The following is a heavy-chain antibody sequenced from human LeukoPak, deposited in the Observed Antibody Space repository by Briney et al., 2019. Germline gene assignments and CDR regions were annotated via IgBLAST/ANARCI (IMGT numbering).Heavy chain of an antibody. J-gene: IGHJ4*02. D-gene: IGHD3-22*01. V-gene: IGHV3-30*02. Sequence: GGSLRLSCAASGFTFSSYGMHWVRQAPGKGLEWVAFIRYDGSNKYYADSVRGRFTISRDNSKNTLYLQMNSLRAEDTAVYYCAKDRYYYDSSGSNQPSGYWGQGTLVTVSS. CDR1: GFTFSSYG. CDR2: IRYDGSNK. CDR3: AKDRYYYDSSGSNQPSGY.